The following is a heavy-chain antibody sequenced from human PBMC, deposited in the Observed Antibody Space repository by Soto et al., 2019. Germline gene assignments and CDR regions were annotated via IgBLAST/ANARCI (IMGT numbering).Heavy chain of an antibody. CDR2: INSDGSAT. Sequence: GGSLRLSCAASGFTFSSYWMHWVRQAPGKGLVWVSRINSDGSATDYADSVKGRFTISRHNAQNMLFLQMNSLRAEDAAVYYCAWGMEPSNTPAASWGQGTLVTVSS. CDR1: GFTFSSYW. J-gene: IGHJ4*02. D-gene: IGHD2-8*01. V-gene: IGHV3-74*01. CDR3: AWGMEPSNTPAAS.